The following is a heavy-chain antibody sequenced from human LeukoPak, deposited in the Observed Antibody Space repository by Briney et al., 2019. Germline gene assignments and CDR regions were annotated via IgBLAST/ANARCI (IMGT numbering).Heavy chain of an antibody. V-gene: IGHV3-23*01. J-gene: IGHJ6*03. Sequence: LPGGSLRLSCAASGFTFSSYAMSWVRQAPGKGLEWVSAISGSGGSTYYADSAKGRFTISRDNSKNTLYLQMNSLRAEDTAVYYCAKKGGGVTLNYYYYYMDVWGKGTTVTVSS. CDR3: AKKGGGVTLNYYYYYMDV. CDR2: ISGSGGST. CDR1: GFTFSSYA. D-gene: IGHD2-21*02.